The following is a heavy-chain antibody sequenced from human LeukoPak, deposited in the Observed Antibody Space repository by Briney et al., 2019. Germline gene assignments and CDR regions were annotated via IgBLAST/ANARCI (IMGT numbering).Heavy chain of an antibody. J-gene: IGHJ4*02. CDR2: INSDGSSP. Sequence: GGSLRLSCAASGLTFSRYWMQWVRQAPGKGLVWVSRINSDGSSPSYADSVKGRFTISRDNSKNTLYLQMNNLSAEDTAVYYCARETSGSFPYWGQGTLVTVSS. D-gene: IGHD2-15*01. CDR3: ARETSGSFPY. CDR1: GLTFSRYW. V-gene: IGHV3-74*01.